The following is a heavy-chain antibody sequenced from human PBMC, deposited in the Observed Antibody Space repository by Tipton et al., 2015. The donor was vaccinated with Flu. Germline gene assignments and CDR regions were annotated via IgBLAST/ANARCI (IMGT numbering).Heavy chain of an antibody. D-gene: IGHD3-10*01. Sequence: TLSLTCTVSGGSIRSSSFYWTWIRQPAGKGLEWIGRMYVSGSTKYNPSLKSRVTMSADTSKNQFSLKLSSVTAADTAVYYCARGSGSGTDVTFYFWGQGTLVTVSS. CDR3: ARGSGSGTDVTFYF. V-gene: IGHV4-61*02. CDR1: GGSIRSSSFY. CDR2: MYVSGST. J-gene: IGHJ4*02.